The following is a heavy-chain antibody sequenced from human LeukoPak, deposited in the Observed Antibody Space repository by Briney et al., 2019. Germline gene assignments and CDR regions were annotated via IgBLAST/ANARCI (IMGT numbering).Heavy chain of an antibody. D-gene: IGHD4-11*01. CDR2: INPNSGGT. CDR3: ASLGLTTVTTHPYYGMDV. Sequence: ASVKVSRKASGYTFTGYYMHWVRQAPGQGLEWMGRINPNSGGTNYAQKFQGRVTMTRDTSISTAYMELSRLRSDDTAVYYCASLGLTTVTTHPYYGMDVWGQGTTVTVSS. CDR1: GYTFTGYY. V-gene: IGHV1-2*06. J-gene: IGHJ6*02.